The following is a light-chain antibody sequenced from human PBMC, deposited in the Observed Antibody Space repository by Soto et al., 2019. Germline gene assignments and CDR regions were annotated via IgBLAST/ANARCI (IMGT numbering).Light chain of an antibody. Sequence: TVVKPSPGTLALTKGERASLSCKTSQRRGSNLLARYQHKPGQAPRLLLYASSNRATGIPDTFSGSASGTDFTLTINTLEPEDFAVYYCQLYGISPHFGQGTPLEI. CDR3: QLYGISPH. CDR2: ASS. CDR1: QRRGSNL. J-gene: IGKJ5*01. V-gene: IGKV3-20*01.